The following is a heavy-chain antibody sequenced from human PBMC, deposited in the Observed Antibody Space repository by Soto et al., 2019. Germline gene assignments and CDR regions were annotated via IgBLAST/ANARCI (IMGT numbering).Heavy chain of an antibody. D-gene: IGHD3-10*01. V-gene: IGHV1-69*01. J-gene: IGHJ6*02. CDR1: GGTFSSYA. CDR3: ARDRRITMVRGGYRYGMDV. CDR2: IIPIFGTA. Sequence: QVQLVQSGAEVKKPGSSVKVSCKASGGTFSSYAISWVRQAPGQGLEWMGGIIPIFGTANYAQKFQGRVTITADESTSTAYMELSSLRSEDTAVYYCARDRRITMVRGGYRYGMDVWGQGTTVTVSS.